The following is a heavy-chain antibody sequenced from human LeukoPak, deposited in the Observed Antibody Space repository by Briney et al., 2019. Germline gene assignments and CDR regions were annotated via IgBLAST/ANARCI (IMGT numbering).Heavy chain of an antibody. D-gene: IGHD6-6*01. CDR1: GGSFSSYY. CDR2: IYYSGST. Sequence: SETLSLTCTVSGGSFSSYYWSWIRQPPGKGLEWIGYIYYSGSTNYNPSLESRVTISVDTSKNQFSLQLTSLTAADTAVYYCAREGQQLVPPFDYWGQGTLVTVSS. J-gene: IGHJ4*02. V-gene: IGHV4-59*12. CDR3: AREGQQLVPPFDY.